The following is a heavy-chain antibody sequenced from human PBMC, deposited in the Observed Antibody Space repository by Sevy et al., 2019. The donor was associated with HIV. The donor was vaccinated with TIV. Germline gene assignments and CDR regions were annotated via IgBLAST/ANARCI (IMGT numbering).Heavy chain of an antibody. J-gene: IGHJ6*03. CDR3: AKGGGGHYDPDEIGYYFYYYNMDV. V-gene: IGHV3-23*01. CDR1: GFSFDSYG. D-gene: IGHD3-22*01. Sequence: GGSLRLSCAVSGFSFDSYGMTWVRQAPGKGLEWVSGISGSGTRTYYADSVKGRFSISRDNSKNRLYLQMNSLRSEDKARYLWAKGGGGHYDPDEIGYYFYYYNMDVWGKGTTVTVSS. CDR2: ISGSGTRT.